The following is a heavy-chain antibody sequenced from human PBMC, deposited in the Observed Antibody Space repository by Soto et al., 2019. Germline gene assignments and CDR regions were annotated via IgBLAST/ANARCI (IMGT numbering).Heavy chain of an antibody. J-gene: IGHJ4*02. CDR2: ISGSGGST. D-gene: IGHD6-13*01. CDR1: GFTFSIYA. CDR3: AKDEGIAILSH. Sequence: PRLSCAASGFTFSIYAMSWVRQAPGKGLEWVSAISGSGGSTYYADSVKGRFTISRDNSKNTLYLQMNSLRAEDTAVYYCAKDEGIAILSHWGQGTLVTVSS. V-gene: IGHV3-23*01.